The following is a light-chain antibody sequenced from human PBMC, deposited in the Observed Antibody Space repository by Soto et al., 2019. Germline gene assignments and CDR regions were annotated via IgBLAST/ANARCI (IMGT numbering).Light chain of an antibody. CDR1: QSVSSN. CDR2: GAS. Sequence: ELVMTQSPATLSVSPGERANLSCRASQSVSSNLAWYQQKPGQAPRLLIYGASTRATGIPARFSGSGSGTEFTLTISSLQSEDFAVYYCQQYNNWPLTFGGGTKVDIK. J-gene: IGKJ4*01. CDR3: QQYNNWPLT. V-gene: IGKV3-15*01.